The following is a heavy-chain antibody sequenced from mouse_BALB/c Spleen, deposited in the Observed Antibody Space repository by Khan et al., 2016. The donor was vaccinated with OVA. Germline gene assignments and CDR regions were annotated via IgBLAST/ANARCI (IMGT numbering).Heavy chain of an antibody. CDR1: GYSFTSYY. CDR3: KRHGYVAWFTY. V-gene: IGHV1S135*01. CDR2: IYPFSGGT. J-gene: IGHJ3*01. Sequence: VHVKQSGPELMKPGASVKISCKASGYSFTSYYIHWVMQSHGKSLEWIGYIYPFSGGTTYNPKFEGKATLTVDNSSSTAFIHLSNLTSEDCAVYCWKRHGYVAWFTYWGQGRLVTVSA. D-gene: IGHD2-2*01.